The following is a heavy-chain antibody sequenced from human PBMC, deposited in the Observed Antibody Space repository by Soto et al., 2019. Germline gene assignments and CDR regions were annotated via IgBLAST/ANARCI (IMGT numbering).Heavy chain of an antibody. CDR2: IYHAGSV. V-gene: IGHV4-38-2*01. Sequence: SETLSLTCAVSGYSIASGYYWAWIRQSPGKGLEWIGSIYHAGSVYYNPSLNSRVAVSLDTSKNHFSLKLTSVTAADTAVYYCARTFDYYGMDVWGQGTTVSVSS. CDR1: GYSIASGYY. J-gene: IGHJ6*02. CDR3: ARTFDYYGMDV.